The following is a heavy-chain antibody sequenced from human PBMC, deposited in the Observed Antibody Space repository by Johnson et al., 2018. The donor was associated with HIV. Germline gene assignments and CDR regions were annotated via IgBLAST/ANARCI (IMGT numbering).Heavy chain of an antibody. Sequence: QVQLVESGGGVVQPGGSLRLSCAASGFTFANYGMHWVRQAPGKGLEWVAFIAHDESITHYADSVKGRFTMSRDNSTNTLYLQMKSLGAEDTAIYYCAKDDNLGVWHSDAFDIWGQGTVVTVSS. CDR2: IAHDESIT. CDR1: GFTFANYG. D-gene: IGHD2-21*02. CDR3: AKDDNLGVWHSDAFDI. J-gene: IGHJ3*02. V-gene: IGHV3-30*02.